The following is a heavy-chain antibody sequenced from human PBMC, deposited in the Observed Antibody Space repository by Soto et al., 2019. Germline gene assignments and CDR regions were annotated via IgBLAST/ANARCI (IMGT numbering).Heavy chain of an antibody. CDR2: IWYDGSNK. V-gene: IGHV3-33*01. CDR3: ARDSCSSGCWWFDP. CDR1: GFTFSSYG. D-gene: IGHD6-19*01. Sequence: GGSLRLSCAASGFTFSSYGMHWVRQAPGKGLEWVAVIWYDGSNKYYADSVKGRFTISRDNSKNTLYLQMNSLRAEDTAVYYCARDSCSSGCWWFDPWGQGTLVTVSS. J-gene: IGHJ5*02.